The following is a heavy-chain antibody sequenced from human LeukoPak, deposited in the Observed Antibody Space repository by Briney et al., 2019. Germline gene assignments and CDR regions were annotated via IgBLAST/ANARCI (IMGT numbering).Heavy chain of an antibody. Sequence: SEALSLTCTVSGGSISSYYWTWIRQPAGKGLEWIGRIYTSGSTYYNPSLESRVTLSVDKSKNQFSLKLTSVTAADTAVYYCASYTSSGSYFDYWGQGTLVTVSS. J-gene: IGHJ4*02. V-gene: IGHV4-4*07. CDR1: GGSISSYY. D-gene: IGHD1-26*01. CDR2: IYTSGST. CDR3: ASYTSSGSYFDY.